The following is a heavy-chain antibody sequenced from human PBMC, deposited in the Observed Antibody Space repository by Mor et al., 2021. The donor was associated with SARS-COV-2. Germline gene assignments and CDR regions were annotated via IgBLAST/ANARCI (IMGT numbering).Heavy chain of an antibody. V-gene: IGHV3-23*01. J-gene: IGHJ4*02. D-gene: IGHD4-4*01. Sequence: AISGSGGSTYYADSVKGRFTISRDNSKNTLYLQMNSLRAEDTAVYYCAKEPPDYSNYRVYWGQGTLVTVSS. CDR3: AKEPPDYSNYRVY. CDR2: ISGSGGST.